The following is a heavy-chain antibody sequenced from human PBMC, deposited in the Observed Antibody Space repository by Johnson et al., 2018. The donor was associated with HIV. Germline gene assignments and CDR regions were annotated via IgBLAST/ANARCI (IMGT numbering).Heavy chain of an antibody. CDR2: INWNGGST. CDR3: TTDDITGTDDAFDI. J-gene: IGHJ3*02. V-gene: IGHV3-20*04. CDR1: GFTFYDYG. D-gene: IGHD1/OR15-1a*01. Sequence: VQLVESGGGVVRPGGSLRLSCAASGFTFYDYGMSWVRQAPGKGLEWVSGINWNGGSTGYADSVKGRFTISRDNAKNSLYLQMNSLRAEDTALYYCTTDDITGTDDAFDIWGQGTMVTVSS.